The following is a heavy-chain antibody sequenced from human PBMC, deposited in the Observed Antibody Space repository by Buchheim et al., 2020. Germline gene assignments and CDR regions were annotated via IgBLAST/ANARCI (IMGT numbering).Heavy chain of an antibody. V-gene: IGHV4-34*01. D-gene: IGHD6-19*01. CDR3: ARGPHSSGWYKAAYYFDY. J-gene: IGHJ4*02. Sequence: QVQLQQWGAGLLKPSETLSLTCAVYGGSFSGYYWSWIRQPPGKGLEWIGEINHSGSTNYNPSLKSQVTISVDTSKNQFSLKLSSVTAADTAVYYCARGPHSSGWYKAAYYFDYWGQGTL. CDR2: INHSGST. CDR1: GGSFSGYY.